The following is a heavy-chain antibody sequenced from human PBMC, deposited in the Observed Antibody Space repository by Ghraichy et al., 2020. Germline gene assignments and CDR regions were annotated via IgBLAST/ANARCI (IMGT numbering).Heavy chain of an antibody. J-gene: IGHJ4*02. CDR2: IYTSGTT. V-gene: IGHV4-61*02. CDR3: ARVPGYRIGWSLFDY. D-gene: IGHD6-19*01. CDR1: GGSISSVNYY. Sequence: SETLSLTCTVSGGSISSVNYYWSWIRQPAGRGLEWIGRIYTSGTTNYNPSLKSRVTISLDTSENQFSLKLSSVTAADTAVDYCARVPGYRIGWSLFDYWGQGALVTVSS.